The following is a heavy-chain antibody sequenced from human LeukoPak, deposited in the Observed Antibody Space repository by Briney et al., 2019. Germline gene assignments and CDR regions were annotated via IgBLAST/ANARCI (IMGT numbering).Heavy chain of an antibody. CDR1: GGSISSSSYY. CDR2: IYYSGST. J-gene: IGHJ4*02. V-gene: IGHV4-39*01. CDR3: ATLPVASSGYRTLDY. D-gene: IGHD3-22*01. Sequence: SETLSLTCTVSGGSISSSSYYWGWIRQPPWKGLEWVGSIYYSGSTYYNPSLKSRVTISVDTSKNQFSLKLSSVTAADTAVYYCATLPVASSGYRTLDYWGQGTLVTVSS.